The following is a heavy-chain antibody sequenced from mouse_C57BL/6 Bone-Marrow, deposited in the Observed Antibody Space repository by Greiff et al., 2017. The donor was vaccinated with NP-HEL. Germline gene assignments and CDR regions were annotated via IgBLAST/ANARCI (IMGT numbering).Heavy chain of an antibody. CDR1: GFSFNTYA. V-gene: IGHV10-1*01. J-gene: IGHJ2*01. D-gene: IGHD2-3*01. CDR2: IRSKSNNYAT. Sequence: EVKLMESGGGLVQPKGSLKLSCAASGFSFNTYAMNWVRQAPGKGLEWVARIRSKSNNYATYYADSVKDRFTISRDDSESMLYLQMNNLKTEDTAMYYCVRQDGYYFFFDYWGQGTTLTVSS. CDR3: VRQDGYYFFFDY.